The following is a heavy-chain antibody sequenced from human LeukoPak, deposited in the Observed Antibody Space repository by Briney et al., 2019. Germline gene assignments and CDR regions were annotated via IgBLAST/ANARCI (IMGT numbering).Heavy chain of an antibody. J-gene: IGHJ4*02. CDR2: IFSGGNT. V-gene: IGHV3-66*01. CDR3: AGRPSSGWYSF. D-gene: IGHD6-19*01. CDR1: GFTVSSNY. Sequence: GGSLGLSCAASGFTVSSNYMSWVRQAPGKGLEWVSVIFSGGNTNYADSVKGRFTISRDNSKNTLYLQMNSLRGDDTAVYYCAGRPSSGWYSFWGQGTLVTVSS.